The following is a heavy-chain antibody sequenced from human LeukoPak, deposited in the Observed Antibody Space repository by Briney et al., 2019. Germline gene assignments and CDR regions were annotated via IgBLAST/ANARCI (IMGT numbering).Heavy chain of an antibody. V-gene: IGHV4-61*01. CDR2: IYYSGST. J-gene: IGHJ6*02. CDR1: GGSVSSGSYY. CDR3: ARVPVARRDYYYGMDV. Sequence: SETLSLTCTVSGGSVSSGSYYWSWIRQPPGKGLEWIGYIYYSGSTNYNPSLKSRVTISVDTSKNQFSLKLSSVTAEDTAVYYCARVPVARRDYYYGMDVWGQGTTVTVSS.